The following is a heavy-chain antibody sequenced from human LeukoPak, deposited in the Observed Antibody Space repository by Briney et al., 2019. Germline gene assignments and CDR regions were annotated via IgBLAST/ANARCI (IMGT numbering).Heavy chain of an antibody. V-gene: IGHV1-18*01. J-gene: IGHJ4*02. CDR1: GYPFSSYG. Sequence: ASVKVSCKASGYPFSSYGINWVRQAPGQGLEWMGWISDYNGNTNYAQKLQGRVTMTTDTSTSTAYMELRSLRSDDTAVYYCARDDALVATGSFDYWGQGTLVTVSS. CDR3: ARDDALVATGSFDY. D-gene: IGHD5-12*01. CDR2: ISDYNGNT.